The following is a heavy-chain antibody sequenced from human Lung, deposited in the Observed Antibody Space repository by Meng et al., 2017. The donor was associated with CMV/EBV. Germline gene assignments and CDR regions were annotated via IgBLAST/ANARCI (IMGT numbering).Heavy chain of an antibody. CDR2: ISFDGSNK. CDR3: ARDLKAAVTSYYYHYGLDV. V-gene: IGHV3-30-3*01. D-gene: IGHD6-13*01. Sequence: LKISCAASGFKFSNYPVHWVRQAPGKGLEWVAVISFDGSNKFYAESVKGRFTISRDNSKNTLYLQMNSLRAEDTALYYCARDLKAAVTSYYYHYGLDVWGQGTTVTGSS. J-gene: IGHJ6*02. CDR1: GFKFSNYP.